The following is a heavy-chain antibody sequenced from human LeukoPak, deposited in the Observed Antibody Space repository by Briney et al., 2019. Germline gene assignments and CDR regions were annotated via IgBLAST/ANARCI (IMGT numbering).Heavy chain of an antibody. J-gene: IGHJ6*03. Sequence: GGSLRLSCAASGFTFSDYYMSWVRQAPGQGLEWVSYISSSSSTIYYADSVKGRFTISRDNAKNSPYLQLNSLRAEDTAVYYCAKLKPDYGDYADYYYYMDVWGKGTTVTVSS. V-gene: IGHV3-11*01. CDR2: ISSSSSTI. CDR3: AKLKPDYGDYADYYYYMDV. CDR1: GFTFSDYY. D-gene: IGHD4-17*01.